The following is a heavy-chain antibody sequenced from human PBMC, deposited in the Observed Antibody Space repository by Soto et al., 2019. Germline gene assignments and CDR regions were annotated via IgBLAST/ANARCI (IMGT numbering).Heavy chain of an antibody. CDR3: ARDRLMATAGTARHYFGLDV. CDR1: GGSIRSGGYY. Sequence: SETLSLTCTVSGGSIRSGGYYWSWVRQNPRRGLEWIGNIYYSGSTYYNPSLKSRLTISVDTSKNQFSLNLSSVTAADTAVYYCARDRLMATAGTARHYFGLDVWGQGTTVTVSS. CDR2: IYYSGST. J-gene: IGHJ6*02. V-gene: IGHV4-31*03. D-gene: IGHD5-18*01.